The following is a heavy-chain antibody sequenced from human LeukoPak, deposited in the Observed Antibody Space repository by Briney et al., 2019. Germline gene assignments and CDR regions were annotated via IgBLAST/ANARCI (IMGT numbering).Heavy chain of an antibody. CDR2: FDPEDGET. J-gene: IGHJ4*02. Sequence: ASVKVSCKVSGYTLTELSMHWVRQAPGKGLEWMGGFDPEDGETIYAQKFQGRVTMTEDTSTDTAYMELSSLRSEDTAVYYCATGPSGGYSYGYGDYWGQGTLVTVSS. V-gene: IGHV1-24*01. CDR1: GYTLTELS. D-gene: IGHD5-18*01. CDR3: ATGPSGGYSYGYGDY.